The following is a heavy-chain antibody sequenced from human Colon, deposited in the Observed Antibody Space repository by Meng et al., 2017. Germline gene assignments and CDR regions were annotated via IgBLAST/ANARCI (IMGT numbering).Heavy chain of an antibody. CDR1: GGSFSGYY. Sequence: GSLRLSCAVYGGSFSGYYWSWIRQPPGKGLEWIGEINHSGSTNYNPSLQSRVTISVDTSKNQFSLKLSSVTAADTAVYYCAQGWGVFDYWGQGTLVTVSS. CDR3: AQGWGVFDY. CDR2: INHSGST. V-gene: IGHV4-34*01. J-gene: IGHJ4*02. D-gene: IGHD3-16*01.